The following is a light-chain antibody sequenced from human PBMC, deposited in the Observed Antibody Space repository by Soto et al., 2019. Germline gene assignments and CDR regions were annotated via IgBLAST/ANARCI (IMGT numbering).Light chain of an antibody. J-gene: IGKJ4*01. V-gene: IGKV1-9*01. Sequence: IQLTQSPSSLSASVGDRVTITCRASQDIARYVAWYQQKPGKAPKLLIYLASILQRGVPSRFSGSGSGTDFTLTIGSLQPEDSAGYYCQYLNSFPLTFGGGTEVEIK. CDR2: LAS. CDR1: QDIARY. CDR3: QYLNSFPLT.